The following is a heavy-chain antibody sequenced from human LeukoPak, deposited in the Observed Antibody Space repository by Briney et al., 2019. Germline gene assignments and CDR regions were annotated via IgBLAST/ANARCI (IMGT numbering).Heavy chain of an antibody. CDR3: ARVGHSSSGPFDY. J-gene: IGHJ4*02. V-gene: IGHV1-69*05. Sequence: SVKVSCKASGGTFSSYAISWVRQAPGQGLEWMGGIIPIFGTANYAQKFQGRVTTTTDESTSTAYMELSSLRSEDTAVYYCARVGHSSSGPFDYWGQGTLVTVSS. CDR2: IIPIFGTA. CDR1: GGTFSSYA. D-gene: IGHD6-13*01.